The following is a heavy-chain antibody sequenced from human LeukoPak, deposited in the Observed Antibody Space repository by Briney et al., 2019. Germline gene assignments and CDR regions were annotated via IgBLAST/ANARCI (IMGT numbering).Heavy chain of an antibody. J-gene: IGHJ4*02. CDR3: VRGVGDY. Sequence: PGGSLRLSCAASGFIFSNYWMHWVRQGPGKGLVWVSRIDSDGRITTYADSVKGRLTISRDNAKNTIYLQMNSLRADDTAVYYCVRGVGDYWGQGTLVTVSS. CDR2: IDSDGRIT. CDR1: GFIFSNYW. V-gene: IGHV3-74*01. D-gene: IGHD1-26*01.